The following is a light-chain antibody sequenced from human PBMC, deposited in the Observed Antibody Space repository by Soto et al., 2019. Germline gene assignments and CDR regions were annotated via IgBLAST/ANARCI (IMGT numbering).Light chain of an antibody. J-gene: IGKJ5*01. CDR3: QQRRNWPLSIT. CDR1: ESVSSY. Sequence: EIVLTQSPATLSLSPGERATLSCRASESVSSYLAWYQQKPGQAPRLLIYDASNRATGIPARFSGSGSGTDFTLTISSLEPDDFAVYYCQQRRNWPLSITFGQGTRLEIK. CDR2: DAS. V-gene: IGKV3-11*01.